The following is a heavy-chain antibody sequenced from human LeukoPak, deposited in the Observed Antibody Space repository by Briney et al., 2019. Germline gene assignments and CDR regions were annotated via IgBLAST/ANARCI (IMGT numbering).Heavy chain of an antibody. Sequence: QPGGSLRLSCAASGFTFSSYSMNWVRQAPGKGLEWVSYISSSSSTIYYADSVKGRFTISRGNAKNSLYLQMNSLRAEDTAVYYWARVVAESRGYSYGLIDYWGQGTLVTVSS. CDR3: ARVVAESRGYSYGLIDY. V-gene: IGHV3-48*01. CDR2: ISSSSSTI. J-gene: IGHJ4*02. CDR1: GFTFSSYS. D-gene: IGHD5-18*01.